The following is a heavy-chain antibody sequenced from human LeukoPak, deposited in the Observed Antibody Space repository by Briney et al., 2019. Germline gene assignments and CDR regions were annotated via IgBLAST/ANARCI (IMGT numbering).Heavy chain of an antibody. V-gene: IGHV4-39*07. CDR2: IHYSEST. CDR3: ARFGAGAASDS. D-gene: IGHD6-13*01. J-gene: IGHJ4*02. Sequence: SETLSLTCTVSGGSICTSSYYWGWVRQPPGKGLEWIGSIHYSESTYYNPSLKSPVTISVDTSKNQFSLDLRSVTAADTAVYYCARFGAGAASDSWGQGTLVTVSS. CDR1: GGSICTSSYY.